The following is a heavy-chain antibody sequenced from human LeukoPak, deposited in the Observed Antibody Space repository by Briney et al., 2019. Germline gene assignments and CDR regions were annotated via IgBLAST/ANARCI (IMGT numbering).Heavy chain of an antibody. D-gene: IGHD6-13*01. Sequence: SVKVSCKASGGTFSSYAISWVRQAPGQGLEWMGRIIPIFGMANYAQKFQGRVTITADKSTGTAYMELSSLRSEDTAVYYCARIIAAAGSDYWGQGTLVTVSS. J-gene: IGHJ4*02. V-gene: IGHV1-69*04. CDR1: GGTFSSYA. CDR2: IIPIFGMA. CDR3: ARIIAAAGSDY.